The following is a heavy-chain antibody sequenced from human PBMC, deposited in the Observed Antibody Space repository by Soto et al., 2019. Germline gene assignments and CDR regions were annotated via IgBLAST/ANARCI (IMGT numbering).Heavy chain of an antibody. J-gene: IGHJ5*02. V-gene: IGHV4-59*08. D-gene: IGHD4-4*01. CDR2: IYYSGST. CDR3: ARRGFYDYRKSNWFDP. Sequence: QVQLQESGPGLVKPSETLSLTCTVSGGSISSYYWSWIRQPPGKGLEWIGYIYYSGSTNYNPSLKSRVTISVDTSKNQFSLKLSSVTTADTAVYYCARRGFYDYRKSNWFDPWGQGTLVTVSS. CDR1: GGSISSYY.